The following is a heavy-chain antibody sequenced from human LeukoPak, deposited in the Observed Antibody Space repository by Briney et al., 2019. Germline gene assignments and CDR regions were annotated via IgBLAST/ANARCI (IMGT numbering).Heavy chain of an antibody. CDR2: ISSSSSYL. CDR1: GFTFTNYT. CDR3: AREDIVATMTFDY. Sequence: PGGSLRLSCAASGFTFTNYTMNWVRQAPGKGLEGVSPISSSSSYLYYADSVKGRFTISRDNAKSSLYLQMNSLRAEDTAVFYCAREDIVATMTFDYWGQGILVTVSS. D-gene: IGHD5-12*01. V-gene: IGHV3-21*01. J-gene: IGHJ4*02.